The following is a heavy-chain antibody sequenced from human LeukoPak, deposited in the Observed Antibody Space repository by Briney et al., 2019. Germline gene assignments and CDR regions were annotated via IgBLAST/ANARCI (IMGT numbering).Heavy chain of an antibody. J-gene: IGHJ4*02. CDR2: ISGSGGST. V-gene: IGHV3-23*01. Sequence: PGGSLRLSCAASGFTFSSYAMSWVRQAPGKGLEWVSAISGSGGSTFYADSVKGRFTISRDNSKNTLYLQINSLRAEDTAVYYCAKPILTAFGYFDYWGQGTLVTVSS. CDR1: GFTFSSYA. CDR3: AKPILTAFGYFDY. D-gene: IGHD3-9*01.